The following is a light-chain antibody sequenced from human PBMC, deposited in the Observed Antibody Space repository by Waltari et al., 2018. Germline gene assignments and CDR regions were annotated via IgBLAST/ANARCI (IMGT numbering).Light chain of an antibody. CDR3: QAWDSRSFVV. CDR2: QDS. Sequence: SYELTQPPSVSVSPGQTASITCPGDKLGDKYACWYQQRPGQSPVLVIYQDSKRPSGIPERFSGSNSGNTATLTISGTQAMDEADYYCQAWDSRSFVVFGGGTKLTVL. V-gene: IGLV3-1*01. J-gene: IGLJ2*01. CDR1: KLGDKY.